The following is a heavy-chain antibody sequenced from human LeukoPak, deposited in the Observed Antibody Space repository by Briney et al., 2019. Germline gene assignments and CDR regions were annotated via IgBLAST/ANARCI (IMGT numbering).Heavy chain of an antibody. J-gene: IGHJ6*01. CDR3: AKEGSSGLYYHFYGMDV. V-gene: IGHV3-43*02. CDR2: ISGDGDST. Sequence: GGSLRLSCAASGFTFDYYGVHWVRQAPGKGLEWVSLISGDGDSTYYADSVKGRFTISRDNSKNSLYLQMNSLRTEDTALYYCAKEGSSGLYYHFYGMDVWGKGPRSPSPQ. D-gene: IGHD6-19*01. CDR1: GFTFDYYG.